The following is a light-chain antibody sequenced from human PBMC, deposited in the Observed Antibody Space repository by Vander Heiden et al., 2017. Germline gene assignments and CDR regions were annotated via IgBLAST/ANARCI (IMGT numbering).Light chain of an antibody. CDR1: SPNIGNNY. Sequence: QSVLTQPPSVSAAPGQKVTISCSGSSPNIGNNYVSWYQQLPGTAPKRLIYDNNQRPSGIPDRFSGSKSGTSATLGITGLQTGDEADYYCGTWDSSLSAGVFGGGTRLTVL. V-gene: IGLV1-51*01. J-gene: IGLJ3*02. CDR3: GTWDSSLSAGV. CDR2: DNN.